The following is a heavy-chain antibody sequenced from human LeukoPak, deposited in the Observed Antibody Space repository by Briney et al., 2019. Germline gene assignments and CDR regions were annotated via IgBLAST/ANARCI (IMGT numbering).Heavy chain of an antibody. CDR3: ARDRLTYYYGSGSPPAVQLWFDP. CDR1: GFTFSDYY. V-gene: IGHV3-11*01. CDR2: ISSSGSTI. D-gene: IGHD3-10*01. J-gene: IGHJ5*02. Sequence: GGSLRLSCAASGFTFSDYYMSWIRQAPGKGLEWVSYISSSGSTIYYADSVKGRFTISRDNAKNSLYLQMNSLRAEDTAGYYCARDRLTYYYGSGSPPAVQLWFDPWGQGTLVTVSS.